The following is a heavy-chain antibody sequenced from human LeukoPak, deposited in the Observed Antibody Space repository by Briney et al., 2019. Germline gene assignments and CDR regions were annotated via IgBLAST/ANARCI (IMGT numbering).Heavy chain of an antibody. CDR1: GFTFSDYY. CDR3: GRDFGLIGTKRSFDL. CDR2: IGGSGSII. Sequence: GGSLRLSCAASGFTFSDYYMGWIRQAPGKGLEWLSYIGGSGSIIFYADSVKGRFTISRDNDKNSLFLQMNSLRAEDTAVYYCGRDFGLIGTKRSFDLWGQGTMVTVSS. V-gene: IGHV3-11*01. D-gene: IGHD1-7*01. J-gene: IGHJ3*01.